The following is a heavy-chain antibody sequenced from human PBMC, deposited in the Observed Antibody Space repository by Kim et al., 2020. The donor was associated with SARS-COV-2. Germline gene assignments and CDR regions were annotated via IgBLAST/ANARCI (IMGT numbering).Heavy chain of an antibody. V-gene: IGHV4-34*01. J-gene: IGHJ6*03. CDR2: INHSGST. Sequence: SETLSLTCAVYGGSFSGYYWSWIRQPPGKGLEWIGEINHSGSTNYNPSLKSRVTISVDTSKNQFSLKLSSVTAADTAVYYWARGNGHLEGQGVRYYYYYMDVWGKGTTVTVSS. CDR1: GGSFSGYY. D-gene: IGHD3-10*01. CDR3: ARGNGHLEGQGVRYYYYYMDV.